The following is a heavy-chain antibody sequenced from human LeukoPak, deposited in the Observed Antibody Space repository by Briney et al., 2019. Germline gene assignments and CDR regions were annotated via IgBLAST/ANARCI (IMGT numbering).Heavy chain of an antibody. Sequence: GGSLRLSCSASGFTFSSYAMHWVRQTPGKGLEYISVITSNGGRTYYADSVKGRFTISRDNSKNTLFLQMNSLRPDDTAVYYCAKRGHYSINWYHYFDYWGQGTLVTVSS. J-gene: IGHJ4*02. V-gene: IGHV3-64*04. CDR1: GFTFSSYA. CDR3: AKRGHYSINWYHYFDY. CDR2: ITSNGGRT. D-gene: IGHD6-13*01.